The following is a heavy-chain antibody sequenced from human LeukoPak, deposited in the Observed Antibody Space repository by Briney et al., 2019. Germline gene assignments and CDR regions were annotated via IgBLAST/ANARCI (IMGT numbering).Heavy chain of an antibody. J-gene: IGHJ4*02. D-gene: IGHD2/OR15-2a*01. Sequence: GGSLSLSCAASGFPFSSYAMSWVRQAPGKGLEWVPAINGSGGSTYYADSVKGRFTISRDNSKNTLYLQMNSLRAEDTAVYYCAKDSGTTWVFRTIDYFDYWGQGTLVTVSS. CDR3: AKDSGTTWVFRTIDYFDY. CDR1: GFPFSSYA. V-gene: IGHV3-23*01. CDR2: INGSGGST.